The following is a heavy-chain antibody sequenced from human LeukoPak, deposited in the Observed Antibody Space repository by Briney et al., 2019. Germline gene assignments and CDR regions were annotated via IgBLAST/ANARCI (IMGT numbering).Heavy chain of an antibody. V-gene: IGHV3-48*03. CDR3: ARDKDQYSGYDSGLFDY. CDR1: GFTFSSYE. D-gene: IGHD5-12*01. CDR2: ISNSGSTK. Sequence: TGGSLRLSCAASGFTFSSYEMNWIRQAPGKGLEWISYISNSGSTKYYADSVKGRFTISRDNAKNSLYLQMNGLRAEDTALYYCARDKDQYSGYDSGLFDYWGQGTLVTVSS. J-gene: IGHJ4*02.